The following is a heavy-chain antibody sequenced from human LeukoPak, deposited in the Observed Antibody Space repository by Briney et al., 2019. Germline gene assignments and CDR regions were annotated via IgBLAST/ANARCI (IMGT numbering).Heavy chain of an antibody. V-gene: IGHV4-31*03. J-gene: IGHJ6*02. CDR2: IYYSGST. Sequence: SETLSLTCTVSGGSISSGGYYWSWIRQHPGKGLEWIGYIYYSGSTYYNPSLKSRVTISVDTSKNQFPLKLSSVTAADTAVYYCARTYSNPHGMDVWGQGTTVTVSS. CDR3: ARTYSNPHGMDV. CDR1: GGSISSGGYY. D-gene: IGHD4-11*01.